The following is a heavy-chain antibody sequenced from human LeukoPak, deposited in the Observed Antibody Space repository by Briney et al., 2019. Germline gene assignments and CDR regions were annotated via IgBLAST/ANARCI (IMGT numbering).Heavy chain of an antibody. D-gene: IGHD3-10*01. CDR2: MNPNRGNK. CDR3: ARGGSGSYYNAPYYYYGMDV. Sequence: ASVKVSCKDSGYTFTSYDINWEGQANGQGLEWKGWMNPNRGNKGYAQKFQGRVTMTRNTSIITAYMELSSLRSEDTAVYYCARGGSGSYYNAPYYYYGMDVWGQGTTVTVSS. CDR1: GYTFTSYD. V-gene: IGHV1-8*01. J-gene: IGHJ6*02.